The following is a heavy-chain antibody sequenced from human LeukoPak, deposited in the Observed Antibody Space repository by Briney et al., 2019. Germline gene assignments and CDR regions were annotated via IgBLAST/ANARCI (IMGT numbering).Heavy chain of an antibody. J-gene: IGHJ3*02. CDR1: GFCFNNYD. V-gene: IGHV3-43*02. CDR3: VRYLIVGDYYSSDNYYLPDAFDI. CDR2: ICGGSAST. D-gene: IGHD3-10*01. Sequence: GESLRLTCAVSGFCFNNYDRHWVRQVPGKGLEWVGLICGGSASTYYADSMKGGFTISGENSYTPLYLQMVRLRIEDTDFYYCVRYLIVGDYYSSDNYYLPDAFDIWVQGTMVTVSS.